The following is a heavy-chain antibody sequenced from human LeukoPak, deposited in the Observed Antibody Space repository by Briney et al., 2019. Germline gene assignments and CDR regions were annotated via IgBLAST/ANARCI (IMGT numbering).Heavy chain of an antibody. V-gene: IGHV4-34*01. CDR2: INHSGST. Sequence: SETLSLTCAVYGGSFSGYYWSWIRQPPGKGREGFGEINHSGSTNYNPSLKSRVTISVDTSKNQFSLKLSSVTAADTAVYYCARFRLVEVTAPPDAFDIWGQGTMVTVSS. CDR3: ARFRLVEVTAPPDAFDI. CDR1: GGSFSGYY. J-gene: IGHJ3*02. D-gene: IGHD2-21*02.